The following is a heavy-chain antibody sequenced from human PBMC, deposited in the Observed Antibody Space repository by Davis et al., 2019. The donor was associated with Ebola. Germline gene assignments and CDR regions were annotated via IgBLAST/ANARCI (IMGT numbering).Heavy chain of an antibody. CDR1: GPIFTSYA. CDR3: TRHHWGTTPFDY. V-gene: IGHV3-30-3*01. D-gene: IGHD1-7*01. J-gene: IGHJ4*02. Sequence: GESLKISCAASGPIFTSYAMHWVRQAPGKGLEWVAIISYDGIDKYYTDSVKGRFTISRDNSKNTLYLQMNSLKTDDTAVYFCTRHHWGTTPFDYWGQGTLVTVSS. CDR2: ISYDGIDK.